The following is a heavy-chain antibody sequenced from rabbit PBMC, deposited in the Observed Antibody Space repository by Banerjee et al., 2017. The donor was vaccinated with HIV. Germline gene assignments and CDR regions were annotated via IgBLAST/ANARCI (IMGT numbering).Heavy chain of an antibody. J-gene: IGHJ4*01. Sequence: QSLEESGGDLVKPGASLTLTCTASGFSFSSSYYMCWVRQAPGKGLEWIACIHVGSSVYTYYASWAKGRFTISKTSSTTVTLQMTSLTAADTATYFCARGTGTFRRFNLWGPGTLVTVS. CDR2: IHVGSSVYT. D-gene: IGHD7-1*01. V-gene: IGHV1S40*01. CDR1: GFSFSSSYY. CDR3: ARGTGTFRRFNL.